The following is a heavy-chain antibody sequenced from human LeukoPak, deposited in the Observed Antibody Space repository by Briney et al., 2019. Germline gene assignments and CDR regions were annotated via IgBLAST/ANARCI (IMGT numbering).Heavy chain of an antibody. CDR3: ARDASIGATAGFYFDY. CDR1: GGTFSSYA. V-gene: IGHV1-69*01. CDR2: IIHIFGTA. D-gene: IGHD6-25*01. J-gene: IGHJ4*02. Sequence: ASVKVSCKASGGTFSSYAISWVQQAPGQGLEWMGGIIHIFGTANYAQKFQGRVTITADQSTSTVYMELSSLRSEDTAFYYCARDASIGATAGFYFDYWGQGTLVTVSS.